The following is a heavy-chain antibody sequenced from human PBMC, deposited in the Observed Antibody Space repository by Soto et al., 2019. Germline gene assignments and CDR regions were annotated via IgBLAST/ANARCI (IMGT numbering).Heavy chain of an antibody. Sequence: EASVKVSCKASGYTFTSYGISWVRQAPGQGLEWMGWISAYNGNTNYAQKLQGRVTMTTDTSTSTAYMELRSLRSDDTAVYYCARLYGSGPPYYYYYMDVWGKGTTVTVSS. J-gene: IGHJ6*03. V-gene: IGHV1-18*01. D-gene: IGHD3-10*01. CDR2: ISAYNGNT. CDR1: GYTFTSYG. CDR3: ARLYGSGPPYYYYYMDV.